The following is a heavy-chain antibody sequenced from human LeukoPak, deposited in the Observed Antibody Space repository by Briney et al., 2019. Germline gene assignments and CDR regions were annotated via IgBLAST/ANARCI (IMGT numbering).Heavy chain of an antibody. CDR3: TRDSTEINVWYYMDV. D-gene: IGHD5-24*01. Sequence: PGGSLRLSCTASGFTFGDYAMSWFRQAPGKGLEWVGFIRSKAYGGTTEYAASVKGRFTISRDDSKSIAYLQMNSLKTEDTAVYYCTRDSTEINVWYYMDVWGKGTTVTVSS. CDR1: GFTFGDYA. J-gene: IGHJ6*03. CDR2: IRSKAYGGTT. V-gene: IGHV3-49*03.